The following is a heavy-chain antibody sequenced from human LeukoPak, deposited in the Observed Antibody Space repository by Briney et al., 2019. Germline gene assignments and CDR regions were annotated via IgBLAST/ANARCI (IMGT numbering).Heavy chain of an antibody. CDR1: GFTFSSYA. CDR2: ISYDGSNK. V-gene: IGHV3-30*18. D-gene: IGHD3-10*01. J-gene: IGHJ6*02. CDR3: AKDRLWFGELMGYYYGMDV. Sequence: GGSLRLSCAASGFTFSSYAMHWVRQAPGKGLEWVAVISYDGSNKYYADSVKGRFTISRDNSKNTLYLQMNSLRAEDTAVYYCAKDRLWFGELMGYYYGMDVWGQGTTVTVSS.